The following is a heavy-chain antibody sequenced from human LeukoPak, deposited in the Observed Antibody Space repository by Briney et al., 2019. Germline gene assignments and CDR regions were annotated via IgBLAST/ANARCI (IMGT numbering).Heavy chain of an antibody. CDR1: GYTFTGYY. D-gene: IGHD1-26*01. Sequence: GASVKVSCKASGYTFTGYYMHWVRQAPGQGLEWMGWINPNSGGTNYAQMFQGRVTMTRDTSISTAYMELSRLRSDDTAVYYCAKWELPDGAFDIWGQGTMVTVSS. V-gene: IGHV1-2*02. CDR3: AKWELPDGAFDI. J-gene: IGHJ3*02. CDR2: INPNSGGT.